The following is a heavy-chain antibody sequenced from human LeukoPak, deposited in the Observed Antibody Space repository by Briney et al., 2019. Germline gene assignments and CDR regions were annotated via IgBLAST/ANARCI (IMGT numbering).Heavy chain of an antibody. J-gene: IGHJ4*02. D-gene: IGHD3-22*01. V-gene: IGHV3-30-3*01. Sequence: PGGSLRLSCAASGFTFSSYAMHWVRQAPGKGLEWVAVISYDGSNKYYADSVKGRFTISRDNSKNTLYLQMNSLRAEDTAVYYCAKDLGPYMIAVGLDFWGQGTLVTVSS. CDR3: AKDLGPYMIAVGLDF. CDR2: ISYDGSNK. CDR1: GFTFSSYA.